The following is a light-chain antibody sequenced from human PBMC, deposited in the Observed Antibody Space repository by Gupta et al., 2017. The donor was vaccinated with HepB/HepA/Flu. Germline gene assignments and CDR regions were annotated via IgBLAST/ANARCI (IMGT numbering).Light chain of an antibody. Sequence: SYVLTPSPSVSVSQGQTSRSTCTGDALPKNYAYCYQQKPGQAPVLEIYKDRERPSGIPERFSGASSGTIDTLTISGVQAEDEADYYCQSADSSGTDGVFGGGTKLTGL. CDR3: QSADSSGTDGV. CDR2: KDR. V-gene: IGLV3-25*03. J-gene: IGLJ2*01. CDR1: ALPKNY.